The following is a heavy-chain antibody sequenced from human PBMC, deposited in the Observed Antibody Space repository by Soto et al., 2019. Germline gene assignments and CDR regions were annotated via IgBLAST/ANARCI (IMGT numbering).Heavy chain of an antibody. CDR2: IWYDGSNK. Sequence: PGGSLRLSCAASGFTFSSYGMHWVRQAPGKGLEWVAVIWYDGSNKYYADSVKGRFTISRDNSKNTLYLQMNSLRAEDTAVYYCAGVFSRRYYYGMDVWGQGTTVTVSS. J-gene: IGHJ6*02. CDR3: AGVFSRRYYYGMDV. CDR1: GFTFSSYG. V-gene: IGHV3-33*01.